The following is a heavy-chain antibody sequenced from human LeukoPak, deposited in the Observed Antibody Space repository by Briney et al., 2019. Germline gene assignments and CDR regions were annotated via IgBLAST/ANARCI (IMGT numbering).Heavy chain of an antibody. CDR2: ISSSSSYI. Sequence: GGSLRLSCAASGFTFSSYAMSWVRQAPGKGLEWVSSISSSSSYIYYADSVKGRFTISRDNAKNSLYLQMNSLRAEDTAVYYCARQITMVRGVIVFDYWGQGTLVTVSS. CDR1: GFTFSSYA. J-gene: IGHJ4*02. V-gene: IGHV3-21*01. D-gene: IGHD3-10*01. CDR3: ARQITMVRGVIVFDY.